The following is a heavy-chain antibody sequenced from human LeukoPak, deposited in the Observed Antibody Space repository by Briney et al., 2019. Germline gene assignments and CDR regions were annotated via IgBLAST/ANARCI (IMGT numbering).Heavy chain of an antibody. Sequence: SETLSLTCSVSGGSISSLYWSWIRQPPGKGLEGIGYIYYPGSTNYNPSLKSRVTMFVDMSKNQFSLRLSSVTAADTAVYYCARHRAYSSSSPFDYWGQGTLVTVSS. CDR3: ARHRAYSSSSPFDY. CDR2: IYYPGST. D-gene: IGHD6-6*01. J-gene: IGHJ4*02. V-gene: IGHV4-59*08. CDR1: GGSISSLY.